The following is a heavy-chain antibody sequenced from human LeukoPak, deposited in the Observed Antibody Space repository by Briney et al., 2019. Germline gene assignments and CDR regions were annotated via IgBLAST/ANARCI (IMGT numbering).Heavy chain of an antibody. CDR1: GGSISSYY. Sequence: PSETLSLTCTVSGGSISSYYWSWIRQPPGKGLEWIGYIYYSGSTKYNPSLKSRVTISVDTSKNQFSLKLRSVTAADTAVYYCARGARAGYNLEPFDYWGQGTLVTFSS. CDR3: ARGARAGYNLEPFDY. D-gene: IGHD5-24*01. J-gene: IGHJ4*02. CDR2: IYYSGST. V-gene: IGHV4-59*08.